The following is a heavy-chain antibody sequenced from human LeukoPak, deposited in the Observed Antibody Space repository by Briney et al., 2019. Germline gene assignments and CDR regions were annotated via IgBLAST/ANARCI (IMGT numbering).Heavy chain of an antibody. CDR1: GGSISSCY. CDR3: ACAYSGYQRDAFDI. CDR2: IYYSGST. Sequence: PSETLSLTCTVSGGSISSCYWSWIRQPPGKGLEWIGYIYYSGSTNYNPSLKSRVTISVDTSKKQFSLKLSSVTAADTAVYYCACAYSGYQRDAFDIWGQGTMVTVSS. D-gene: IGHD5-12*01. V-gene: IGHV4-59*08. J-gene: IGHJ3*02.